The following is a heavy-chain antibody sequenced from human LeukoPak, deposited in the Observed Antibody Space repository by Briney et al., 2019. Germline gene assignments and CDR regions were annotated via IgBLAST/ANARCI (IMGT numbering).Heavy chain of an antibody. V-gene: IGHV3-48*01. CDR1: GFTFSSYS. CDR2: ISSSSSTI. D-gene: IGHD6-13*01. Sequence: GGSLRLSCAASGFTFSSYSMNWVRQAPGKGLEWVSYISSSSSTIYYADSVKGRFTISRDNAKNSLYLQMNSLRAEDTAVYYCARTYSSSWYSGIGYFDYWGQGTLVTVSS. CDR3: ARTYSSSWYSGIGYFDY. J-gene: IGHJ4*02.